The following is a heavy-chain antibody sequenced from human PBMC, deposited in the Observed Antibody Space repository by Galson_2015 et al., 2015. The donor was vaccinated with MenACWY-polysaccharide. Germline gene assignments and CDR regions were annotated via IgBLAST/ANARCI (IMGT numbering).Heavy chain of an antibody. CDR3: ARSSVLWFGDQKSGFDF. J-gene: IGHJ4*02. V-gene: IGHV4-61*10. CDR1: GGSISSGSYY. CDR2: VYFSGSA. Sequence: LSLTCIVSGGSISSGSYYWSWIRQPAGKGLEWIAYVYFSGSADYNPSLKSRVTISIDTSKNQFSLKLSSVTAADTAVYYCARSSVLWFGDQKSGFDFWGQGTLVTVSS. D-gene: IGHD3-10*01.